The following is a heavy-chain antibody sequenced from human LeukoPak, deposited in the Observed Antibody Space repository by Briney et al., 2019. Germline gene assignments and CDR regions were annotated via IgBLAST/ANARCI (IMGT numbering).Heavy chain of an antibody. V-gene: IGHV3-21*01. D-gene: IGHD6-13*01. Sequence: KAGGSLRLSCAASGFTFSSYSMNWVRQAPGKGLEWVSSISSSSSYIYYADSVEGRFTISRDNAKNSLYLQMNSLRAEDTAVYYCARDGTGAAGLIDYWGQGTLVTVSS. CDR1: GFTFSSYS. J-gene: IGHJ4*02. CDR3: ARDGTGAAGLIDY. CDR2: ISSSSSYI.